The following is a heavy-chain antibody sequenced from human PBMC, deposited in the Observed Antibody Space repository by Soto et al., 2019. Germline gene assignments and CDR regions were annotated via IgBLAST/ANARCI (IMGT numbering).Heavy chain of an antibody. J-gene: IGHJ4*02. Sequence: EVQLVESGGGLVKPGGSLRISCAASGFTFTRYSMNWVRQAPGKGLEWVSAISSTTNYIYYGDSMKGRFTISRDNAKNSLYLEMNSLRAEDTAVYYYARESEDLTSNFDYWGQGTLVTVSS. CDR1: GFTFTRYS. CDR2: ISSTTNYI. CDR3: ARESEDLTSNFDY. V-gene: IGHV3-21*06.